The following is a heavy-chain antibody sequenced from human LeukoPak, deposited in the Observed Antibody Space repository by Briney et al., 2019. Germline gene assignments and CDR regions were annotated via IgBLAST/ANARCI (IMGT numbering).Heavy chain of an antibody. CDR3: ARSPGKTKYYDLWSGYYNYFDY. CDR2: SNPNSGGT. CDR1: GYTFTDYY. D-gene: IGHD3-3*01. V-gene: IGHV1-2*04. J-gene: IGHJ4*02. Sequence: ASVKVSCKASGYTFTDYYIHWVRQAPGQGLEWLGWSNPNSGGTNYAQKFQGWVTMTQDTSISTAYLELSRLRSGDTAVYYCARSPGKTKYYDLWSGYYNYFDYWGQGTLVTVSS.